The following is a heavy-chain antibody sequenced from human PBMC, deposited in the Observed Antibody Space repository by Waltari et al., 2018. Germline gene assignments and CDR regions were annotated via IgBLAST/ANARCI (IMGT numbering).Heavy chain of an antibody. Sequence: EVQLVESGGGLVQPGGSLRLSCAASGFTFSRYWMHWVRQAPGKGLVWVSRINDDESSRNYADSVKGRFTVSRDNAKNTLYLQMSSLTAEDTAVYYCARDPASGWSDYDSYYIDVWGKGTTVTVSS. CDR3: ARDPASGWSDYDSYYIDV. V-gene: IGHV3-74*01. J-gene: IGHJ6*03. CDR1: GFTFSRYW. D-gene: IGHD6-19*01. CDR2: INDDESSR.